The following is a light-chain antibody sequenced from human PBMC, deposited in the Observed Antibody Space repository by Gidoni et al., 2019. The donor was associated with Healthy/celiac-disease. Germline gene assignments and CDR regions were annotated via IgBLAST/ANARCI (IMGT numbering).Light chain of an antibody. CDR2: AAS. CDR1: QGIRND. Sequence: AIQITQSPSSLSASVGDRVTITCRASQGIRNDLGWYQQKPGKAPKLLIYAASSIQSGIPSRFSGSGSGTDFTLTISSLQPEDFATYYCQQDYNYPFAFGGGTKVEIK. J-gene: IGKJ4*01. V-gene: IGKV1-6*01. CDR3: QQDYNYPFA.